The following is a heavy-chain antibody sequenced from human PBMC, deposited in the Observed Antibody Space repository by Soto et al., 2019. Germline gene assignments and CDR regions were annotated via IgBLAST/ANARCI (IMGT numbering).Heavy chain of an antibody. Sequence: EEQLLESGGGLVQPGGSLRLSCAASGFTCSRYAMSWVRQGPGKGLEWVSSIDTKGNTDYVDSVKGRFTISRDNARDTLYLQMNSLRAEDAALYYCAKTGGNSGWPGGTYYFDLWGQGTLVTVSS. J-gene: IGHJ4*02. V-gene: IGHV3-23*01. CDR2: SIDTKGNT. D-gene: IGHD6-19*01. CDR1: GFTCSRYA. CDR3: AKTGGNSGWPGGTYYFDL.